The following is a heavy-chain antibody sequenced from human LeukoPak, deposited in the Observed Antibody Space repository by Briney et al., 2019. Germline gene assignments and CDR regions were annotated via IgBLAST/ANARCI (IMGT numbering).Heavy chain of an antibody. CDR2: ISAYNGNT. V-gene: IGHV1-18*04. D-gene: IGHD6-6*01. CDR1: GYTFTSYY. CDR3: ARASIYYYMDV. J-gene: IGHJ6*03. Sequence: ASVKVSCKASGYTFTSYYMHWVRQAPGQGLEWMGWISAYNGNTNYAQKLQGRVTMTTDTSTSTAYMELRSLRSDDTAVYYCARASIYYYMDVWGKGTTVTVSS.